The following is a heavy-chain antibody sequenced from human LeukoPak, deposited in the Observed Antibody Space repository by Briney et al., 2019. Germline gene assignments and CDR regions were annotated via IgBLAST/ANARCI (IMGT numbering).Heavy chain of an antibody. CDR1: GYTLTELS. Sequence: ASVKVSCKVSGYTLTELSMHWVRQAPGQGLEWMGWINPNSGGTNYAQKFQGRFTISRDNSKNTLYLQMNSLRAEDTAVYYCAKDSRWLTPGDFDYWGQGTLVTVSS. CDR2: INPNSGGT. CDR3: AKDSRWLTPGDFDY. J-gene: IGHJ4*02. D-gene: IGHD3-22*01. V-gene: IGHV1-2*02.